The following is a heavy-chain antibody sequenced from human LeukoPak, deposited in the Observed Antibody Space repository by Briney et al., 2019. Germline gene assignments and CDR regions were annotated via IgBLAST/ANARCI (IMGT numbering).Heavy chain of an antibody. J-gene: IGHJ5*02. CDR3: ARSFYSFYYYGSGSYYHSFDP. Sequence: ASVKVSCKASGYTFTSYAMNWVRQAPGQGLEWMGWINTNTGNPTYAQGFTGRFVFSLDTSVSTAYLQISSLKAEDTAVYYCARSFYSFYYYGSGSYYHSFDPWGQGTLVTVSS. CDR1: GYTFTSYA. CDR2: INTNTGNP. V-gene: IGHV7-4-1*02. D-gene: IGHD3-10*01.